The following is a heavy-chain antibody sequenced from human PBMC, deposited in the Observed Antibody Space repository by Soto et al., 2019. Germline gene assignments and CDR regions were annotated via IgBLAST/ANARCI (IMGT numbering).Heavy chain of an antibody. D-gene: IGHD1-20*01. CDR1: GFTFSSYS. V-gene: IGHV3-48*01. J-gene: IGHJ6*02. CDR3: AKESGQITGTPYGMDV. Sequence: GGSLRLSCAASGFTFSSYSMNWVRQAAGKGLEWVSYISSRSSTIYYADSVKGRFTISRDNSKNTLYLQMNSLRAEDTAVYYCAKESGQITGTPYGMDVWGQGTTVTVSS. CDR2: ISSRSSTI.